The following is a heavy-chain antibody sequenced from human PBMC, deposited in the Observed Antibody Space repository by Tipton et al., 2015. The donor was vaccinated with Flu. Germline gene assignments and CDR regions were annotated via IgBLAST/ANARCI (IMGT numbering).Heavy chain of an antibody. CDR1: GFTFSIYW. J-gene: IGHJ2*01. D-gene: IGHD2-8*02. Sequence: SLRLSCAASGFTFSIYWMHWVRQAPGKGLMWVSRINGDGSSTNYADTVRGRFTISRDNAKNTLYVQMNSLRAEDTAVYYCVRRSSGGGYFDLWGRGPLVTVSS. CDR3: VRRSSGGGYFDL. CDR2: INGDGSST. V-gene: IGHV3-74*01.